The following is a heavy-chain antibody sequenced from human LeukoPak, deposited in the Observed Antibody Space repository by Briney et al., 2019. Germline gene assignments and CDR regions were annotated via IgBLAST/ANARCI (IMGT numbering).Heavy chain of an antibody. CDR3: APDLRGSAWSLDD. CDR2: ISGSGAAT. Sequence: AGGSLRLSCAASGFTFSNYAMTWVRQAPGKGLEWVSLISGSGAATYYPDSLKGRFTISRDNSKNTLSLHMNSLRAEDTAIYYCAPDLRGSAWSLDDWGQGTLVTVYS. V-gene: IGHV3-23*01. J-gene: IGHJ4*02. D-gene: IGHD6-13*01. CDR1: GFTFSNYA.